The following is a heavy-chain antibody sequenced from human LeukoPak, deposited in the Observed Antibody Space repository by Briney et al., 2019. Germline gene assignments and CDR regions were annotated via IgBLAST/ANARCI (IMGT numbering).Heavy chain of an antibody. CDR1: GYTFTDYY. CDR3: VRVLHYYGSGTSPYY. J-gene: IGHJ4*02. V-gene: IGHV1-2*02. D-gene: IGHD3-10*01. Sequence: ASVKVSCKASGYTFTDYYIHWVRQAPGQGLEWMGWINPNSGGTNYAQKFQGRVTMTRDTSISTAYMELSRLGSDDTAVYYCVRVLHYYGSGTSPYYWGQGTLVTVSS. CDR2: INPNSGGT.